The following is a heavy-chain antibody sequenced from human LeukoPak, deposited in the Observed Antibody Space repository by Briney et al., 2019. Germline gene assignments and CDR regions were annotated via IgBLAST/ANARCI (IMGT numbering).Heavy chain of an antibody. V-gene: IGHV4-39*02. CDR1: GGSISSSSYY. CDR2: IYYSGST. D-gene: IGHD6-13*01. Sequence: SETLSLTCTVSGGSISSSSYYWGWIRQPPGKGLEWIGSIYYSGSTYYNPSLKSRVTISVDTSKNQFSLKLSSVTAADTAVYYCARDRSAKYSSSWYTWFDPWGQGTLVTVSS. CDR3: ARDRSAKYSSSWYTWFDP. J-gene: IGHJ5*02.